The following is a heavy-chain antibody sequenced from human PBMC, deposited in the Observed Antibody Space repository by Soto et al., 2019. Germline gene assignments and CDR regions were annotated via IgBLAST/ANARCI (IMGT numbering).Heavy chain of an antibody. V-gene: IGHV3-30*18. CDR2: ISYDGSNK. D-gene: IGHD5-18*01. Sequence: GGSLRLSCAASGFTFSSYGMHWVRQAPGKGLEWVAVISYDGSNKYYADSVKGRFTISRDNSKNTLYLQMNSLRAEDTAVYYCAKDLRGYSYGYFGYYYGMDVWGQGTTVTVSS. CDR1: GFTFSSYG. CDR3: AKDLRGYSYGYFGYYYGMDV. J-gene: IGHJ6*02.